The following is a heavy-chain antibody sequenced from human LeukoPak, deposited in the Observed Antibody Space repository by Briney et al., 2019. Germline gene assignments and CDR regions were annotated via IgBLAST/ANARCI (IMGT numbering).Heavy chain of an antibody. CDR2: IWYDGSNK. CDR3: ARELGSSGYYPFDY. D-gene: IGHD3-22*01. V-gene: IGHV3-33*01. J-gene: IGHJ4*02. Sequence: GGSLRLSCAASGFSFSSYGMHWVRQAPGKGLEWVALIWYDGSNKYYADSVKGRFTISRDNSKNTLYLQMNSLRAEDTAVYYCARELGSSGYYPFDYWGQGTLVTVSS. CDR1: GFSFSSYG.